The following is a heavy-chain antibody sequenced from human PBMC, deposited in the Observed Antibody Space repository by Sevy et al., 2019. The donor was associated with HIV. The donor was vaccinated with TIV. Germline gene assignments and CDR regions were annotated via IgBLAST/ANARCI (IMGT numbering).Heavy chain of an antibody. J-gene: IGHJ6*02. V-gene: IGHV1-3*01. Sequence: ASVKVSCKASGYTFTSYAMHWVRQAPGQRLEWMGWINAGNGNTKYSQKFQGRVTITRDTSASTAYMELSSLRSEDTAVYYCARVDYYYDSSGYYYYYYGMDVWGQGTTVTVSS. CDR1: GYTFTSYA. CDR2: INAGNGNT. CDR3: ARVDYYYDSSGYYYYYYGMDV. D-gene: IGHD3-22*01.